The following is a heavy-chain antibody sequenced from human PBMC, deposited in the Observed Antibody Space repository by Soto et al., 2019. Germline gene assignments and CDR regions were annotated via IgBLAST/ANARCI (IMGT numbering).Heavy chain of an antibody. Sequence: ASVKVSCKASGYTFTTFAIHWVRQAPGQRLEWMGWINAGNGNTKYSQNLQGRVTFTRDTSASTAYMEVSSLRSEDTAVYYCARARGIVVVTARFDSWGQGTLVTVSS. V-gene: IGHV1-3*01. CDR2: INAGNGNT. D-gene: IGHD2-21*02. J-gene: IGHJ4*02. CDR1: GYTFTTFA. CDR3: ARARGIVVVTARFDS.